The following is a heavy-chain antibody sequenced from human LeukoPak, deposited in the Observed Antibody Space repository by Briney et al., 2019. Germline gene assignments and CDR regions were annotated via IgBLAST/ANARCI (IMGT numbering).Heavy chain of an antibody. CDR2: FDPEDGET. CDR1: GYTLTELS. Sequence: ASVKVSCKVSGYTLTELSMHWVRQAPGKGLEWMGGFDPEDGETIYAQKFQGRVTMTEDTSTDTAYMELSSLRSEDTAVYYCATVDHDSSGYYSIDYWGQGTLVTVSS. CDR3: ATVDHDSSGYYSIDY. D-gene: IGHD3-22*01. V-gene: IGHV1-24*01. J-gene: IGHJ4*02.